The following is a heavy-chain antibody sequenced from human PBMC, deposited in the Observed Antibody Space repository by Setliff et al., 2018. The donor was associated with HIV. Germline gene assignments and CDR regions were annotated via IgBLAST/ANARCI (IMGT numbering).Heavy chain of an antibody. V-gene: IGHV3-30*02. CDR2: IQYDGSNK. Sequence: PGGSLRLSCAASGFTFSSFGMHWVRQAPGKGLEWVSFIQYDGSNKYYAESVKGRFTISRDNSKSTLYLQMNSLRPEDRAVYYCAKSITMIAVVDYWGQGTLVTVSS. J-gene: IGHJ4*02. D-gene: IGHD3-22*01. CDR1: GFTFSSFG. CDR3: AKSITMIAVVDY.